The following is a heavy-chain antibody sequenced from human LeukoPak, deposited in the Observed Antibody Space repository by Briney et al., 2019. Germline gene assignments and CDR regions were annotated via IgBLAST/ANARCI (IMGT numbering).Heavy chain of an antibody. CDR3: AKGLKAVAGTNYFDY. J-gene: IGHJ4*02. D-gene: IGHD6-19*01. Sequence: PGGSLRLSCAASGFTFSSYGMSWVRPAPGKGMEWVSAISGGGGSTYYADSVKGRFTISRDNSKNTLYLQMNSLRAEDTAVYYCAKGLKAVAGTNYFDYWGQGTLVTVSS. CDR2: ISGGGGST. CDR1: GFTFSSYG. V-gene: IGHV3-23*01.